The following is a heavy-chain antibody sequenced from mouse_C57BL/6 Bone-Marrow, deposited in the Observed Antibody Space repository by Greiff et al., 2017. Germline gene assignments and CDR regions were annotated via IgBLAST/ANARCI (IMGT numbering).Heavy chain of an antibody. Sequence: VQLQQSAAELLKPVASVTLSCTASGYTFTEYTIHWVQQSSVQGLEWIGWFYPGSGSIMYNEKFRDKTTLTADNSSTSLYMELSRWAAEDSAVYFCARHEAGIYYGNYEAGCAYWERVTLVVVCA. CDR3: ARHEAGIYYGNYEAGCAY. CDR1: GYTFTEYT. V-gene: IGHV1-62-2*01. D-gene: IGHD2-1*01. J-gene: IGHJ3*01. CDR2: FYPGSGSI.